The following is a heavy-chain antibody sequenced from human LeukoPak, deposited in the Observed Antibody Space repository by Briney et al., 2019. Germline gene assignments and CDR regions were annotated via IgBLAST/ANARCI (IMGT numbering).Heavy chain of an antibody. D-gene: IGHD3-10*01. CDR3: AKDNLGYSVKGLLWFGTNPGASDI. CDR2: ISGSGGST. CDR1: GFTFSSYA. J-gene: IGHJ3*02. V-gene: IGHV3-23*01. Sequence: GGSLRLSCAASGFTFSSYAMSWVRQAPGKGLEWVSAISGSGGSTYYADSVKGRFTISRDNSKNTLYLQMNSLRAEDTAVYYCAKDNLGYSVKGLLWFGTNPGASDIWGQGTIVTVSS.